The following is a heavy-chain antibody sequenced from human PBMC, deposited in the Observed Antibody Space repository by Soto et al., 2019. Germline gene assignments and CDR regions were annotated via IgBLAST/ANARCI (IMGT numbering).Heavy chain of an antibody. D-gene: IGHD1-26*01. J-gene: IGHJ5*02. CDR3: APEKIVGALNWFDP. V-gene: IGHV3-30*03. CDR2: ILYDGSNK. Sequence: HPGGSLRLSCAASGFRFSMYGMHWVRQAPGKGLEWVAVILYDGSNKDHADSVKGRFTISRDNSKSTLYLQMNSLRVEDTAVYYCAPEKIVGALNWFDPWGQGTLVTVSS. CDR1: GFRFSMYG.